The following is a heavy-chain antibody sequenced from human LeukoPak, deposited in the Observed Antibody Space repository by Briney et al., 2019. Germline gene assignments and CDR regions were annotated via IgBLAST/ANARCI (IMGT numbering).Heavy chain of an antibody. CDR1: GFTFSDYY. CDR3: ARDEGTTVTSYYYYYYMDV. J-gene: IGHJ6*03. CDR2: ISSSGSTI. Sequence: GGSLRLPCAASGFTFSDYYMSWIRQAPGKGLEWVSYISSSGSTIYYADSVKGRFTISRDNAKNSLYLQMNSLRAEDTAVYYCARDEGTTVTSYYYYYYMDVWGKGTTVTVSS. V-gene: IGHV3-11*04. D-gene: IGHD4-17*01.